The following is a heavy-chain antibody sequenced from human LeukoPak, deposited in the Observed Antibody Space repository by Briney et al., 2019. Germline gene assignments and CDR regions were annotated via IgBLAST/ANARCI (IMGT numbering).Heavy chain of an antibody. Sequence: ASVKVSCMASGYTFTSYYMHWVRQAPGQGLEWMGIINPSGGSTSYAQKFQGRVTMTRDTSTSTVYMELSSLRSEDTAVYYCARGHMLLWFGELLRPGAFDIWGQGTMVTVSS. CDR1: GYTFTSYY. D-gene: IGHD3-10*01. CDR3: ARGHMLLWFGELLRPGAFDI. CDR2: INPSGGST. V-gene: IGHV1-46*01. J-gene: IGHJ3*02.